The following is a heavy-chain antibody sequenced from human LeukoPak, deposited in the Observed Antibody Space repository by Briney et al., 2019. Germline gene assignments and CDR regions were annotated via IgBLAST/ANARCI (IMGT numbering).Heavy chain of an antibody. CDR2: IYYSGST. CDR3: ARASTYYYDSSGYYYPHYYYYYMDV. V-gene: IGHV4-59*01. D-gene: IGHD3-22*01. Sequence: SETLSLTCTVSGGSISSYYWSWIRQPPGKGLDWIGYIYYSGSTNYNPSLKSRVTISVDTSKNQFSLKLSSVTAADTAAYYCARASTYYYDSSGYYYPHYYYYYMDVWGKGTTVTVSS. CDR1: GGSISSYY. J-gene: IGHJ6*03.